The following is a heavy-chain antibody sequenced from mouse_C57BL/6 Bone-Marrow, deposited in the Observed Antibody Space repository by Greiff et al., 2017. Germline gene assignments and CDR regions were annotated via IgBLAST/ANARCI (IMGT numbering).Heavy chain of an antibody. CDR1: GFTFSSYG. V-gene: IGHV5-6*01. CDR2: ISSGGSYT. CDR3: ASPGAWFAY. Sequence: EVQVVESGGDLVKPGGSLKLSCAASGFTFSSYGMSWVRQTPDKRLEWVATISSGGSYTYYPDSVKGRFTISRDNAKNTLYLQMSSLKSEDTAMYYCASPGAWFAYWGQGTLVTVSA. D-gene: IGHD4-1*01. J-gene: IGHJ3*01.